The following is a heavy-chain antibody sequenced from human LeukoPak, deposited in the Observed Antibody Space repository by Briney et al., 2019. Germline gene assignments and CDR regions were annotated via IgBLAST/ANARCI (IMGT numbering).Heavy chain of an antibody. V-gene: IGHV3-23*01. J-gene: IGHJ3*02. CDR1: GFTFSSYA. CDR2: ITIGGGRT. D-gene: IGHD6-19*01. CDR3: AKGRIAVAGPDAFDI. Sequence: GGSLRLSCEASGFTFSSYAMAWVRQAPGKGREWVSSITIGGGRTYYADSVKGRFTISRDNSLNTLYLQMNSLRAEDTAVYSCAKGRIAVAGPDAFDIWGQGTMVTVSS.